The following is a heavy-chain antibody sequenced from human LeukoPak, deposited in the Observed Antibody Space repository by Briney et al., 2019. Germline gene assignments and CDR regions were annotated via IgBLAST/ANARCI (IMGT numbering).Heavy chain of an antibody. J-gene: IGHJ4*02. CDR1: GFTFSSYW. Sequence: PGRSLSLSCAASGFTFSSYWMHSVRHAPGKGLVWVSRINSDVSSTSYADSVKGRFNISRHISKTSLYLQMNTLSVEDTAVYYCGAYRGKFDYWGQGTLVSVSS. V-gene: IGHV3-74*01. CDR2: INSDVSST. D-gene: IGHD1-26*01. CDR3: GAYRGKFDY.